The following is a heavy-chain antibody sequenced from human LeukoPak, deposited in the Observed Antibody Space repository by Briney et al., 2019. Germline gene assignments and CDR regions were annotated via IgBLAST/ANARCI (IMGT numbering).Heavy chain of an antibody. Sequence: PGGSLRLSCAASGFTFSSYAMHWVRQAPGKGLEWVAVISYDGSNKYYADSVKGRFTISRDNSKNTLYLQMNSLRAEDTAVYYCARVMSRGSCSSTSCLSIDYWGQGTLVTVSS. CDR3: ARVMSRGSCSSTSCLSIDY. J-gene: IGHJ4*02. D-gene: IGHD2-2*01. CDR2: ISYDGSNK. V-gene: IGHV3-30*04. CDR1: GFTFSSYA.